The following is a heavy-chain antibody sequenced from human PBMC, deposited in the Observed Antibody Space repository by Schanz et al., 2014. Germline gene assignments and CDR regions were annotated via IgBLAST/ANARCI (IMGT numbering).Heavy chain of an antibody. CDR2: ISWNGGTT. J-gene: IGHJ3*02. CDR3: ARENINWEAFDI. CDR1: GFTFDDYT. D-gene: IGHD7-27*01. Sequence: EVQLVESGGIVVRPGGSLRLSCAASGFTFDDYTMHWIRQPPGKGLEWVSLISWNGGTTYYADSVKGRFTISRDNAKNSLYLEMTSLRGEDTAVYYCARENINWEAFDIWGQGTVVTVSS. V-gene: IGHV3-43*01.